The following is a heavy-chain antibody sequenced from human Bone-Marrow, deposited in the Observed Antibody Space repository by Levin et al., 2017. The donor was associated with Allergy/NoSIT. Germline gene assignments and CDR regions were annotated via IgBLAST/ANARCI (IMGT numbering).Heavy chain of an antibody. V-gene: IGHV3-33*01. CDR1: GFTFSNYG. D-gene: IGHD3-9*01. CDR3: ARGAGGYARAGYLPWIDY. Sequence: PGGSLRLSCAASGFTFSNYGMHWVRQAPGKGLEWVAVIWYDGSNKYYGDSVKGRFTISRDNSKNTLYLQMNSLRDEDTALYYCARGAGGYARAGYLPWIDYWGQGSLVTVSS. CDR2: IWYDGSNK. J-gene: IGHJ4*02.